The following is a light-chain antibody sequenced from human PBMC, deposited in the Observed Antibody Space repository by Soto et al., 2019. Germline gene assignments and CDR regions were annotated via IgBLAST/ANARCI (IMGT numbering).Light chain of an antibody. V-gene: IGLV2-8*01. CDR2: EVN. CDR1: SSDVGGYNY. CDR3: SSYTDRKNLV. J-gene: IGLJ1*01. Sequence: QSVLTQPPSASGSPGQSVAISCTGTSSDVGGYNYVSWYQQHPGKAPKLMIYEVNKRPSGVPDRFSGSKSGNTASLTVSGLQAEDEADYYCSSYTDRKNLVFGTGTKVTVL.